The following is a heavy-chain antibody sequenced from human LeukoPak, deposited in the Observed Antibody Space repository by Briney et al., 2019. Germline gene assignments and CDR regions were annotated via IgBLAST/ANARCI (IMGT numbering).Heavy chain of an antibody. CDR3: ARESDLRPAAGIFDY. CDR1: GFTFSSYG. J-gene: IGHJ4*02. D-gene: IGHD6-13*01. V-gene: IGHV3-33*01. Sequence: GGSLRLSCAASGFTFSSYGMHWARQAPGKGLEWVAVIWYDGSNKYYADSVKGRFTISRDNSKNTLYLQMNSLRAEDTAVYYCARESDLRPAAGIFDYWGQGTLVTVSS. CDR2: IWYDGSNK.